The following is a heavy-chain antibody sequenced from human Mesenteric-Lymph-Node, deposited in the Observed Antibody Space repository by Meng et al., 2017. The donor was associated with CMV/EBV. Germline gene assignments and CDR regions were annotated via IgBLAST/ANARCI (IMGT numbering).Heavy chain of an antibody. V-gene: IGHV4-39*07. CDR1: GASITSSNYY. CDR3: ATYCSSTSCYGPYYGMDV. Sequence: SETLSLTCSVSGASITSSNYYWGWIRQPPGKGLEWIGSIYYSGTTYYNPSLKSRVTISLDTSENHFSLKLSSVTATDTAVYYCATYCSSTSCYGPYYGMDVWGQGTTVTVSS. CDR2: IYYSGTT. J-gene: IGHJ6*02. D-gene: IGHD2-2*01.